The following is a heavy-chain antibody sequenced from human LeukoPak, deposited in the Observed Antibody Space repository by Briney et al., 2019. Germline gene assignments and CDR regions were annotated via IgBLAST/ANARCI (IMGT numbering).Heavy chain of an antibody. Sequence: PGGSLRLSCAASEFSVGSNYMTWVRQAPGKGLVWVSRINSDGSSTSYADSVKGRFTISRDNAKNTLYLQMNSLRAEDTAVYYCATFAITGAYWGQGSLVTVSS. D-gene: IGHD1-20*01. CDR1: EFSVGSNY. CDR2: INSDGSST. V-gene: IGHV3-74*01. J-gene: IGHJ4*02. CDR3: ATFAITGAY.